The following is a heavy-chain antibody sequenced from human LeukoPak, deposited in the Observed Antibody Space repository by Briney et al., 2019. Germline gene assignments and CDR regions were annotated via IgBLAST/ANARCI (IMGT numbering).Heavy chain of an antibody. CDR3: ARVTSDYGDYRFDY. CDR2: FDPEDGET. V-gene: IGHV1-24*01. CDR1: GYTLTELS. D-gene: IGHD4-17*01. J-gene: IGHJ4*02. Sequence: ASVKVSCKVSGYTLTELSMHWVRQAPGKGLEWMGGFDPEDGETIYAQKFQGRVTMTEDTSTDTAYMELSSLRSEDTAVYYCARVTSDYGDYRFDYWGQGTLVTVSS.